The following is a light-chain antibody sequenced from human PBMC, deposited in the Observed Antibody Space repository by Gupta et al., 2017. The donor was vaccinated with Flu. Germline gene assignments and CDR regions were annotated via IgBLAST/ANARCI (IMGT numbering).Light chain of an antibody. Sequence: STVLTQPPSVSVAPGQTARVTFGTNGFGRGYVQWYQQRAGQAPVLVIYKNNDRPAGIPGRVSGSVSGNTASLTIDRVEAGEEADYFCHVWDSSNGNRDVFGPGTQVTV. CDR1: GFGRGY. J-gene: IGLJ1*01. V-gene: IGLV3-21*02. CDR3: HVWDSSNGNRDV. CDR2: KNN.